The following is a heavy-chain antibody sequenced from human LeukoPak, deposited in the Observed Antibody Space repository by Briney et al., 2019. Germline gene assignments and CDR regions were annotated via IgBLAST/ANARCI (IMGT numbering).Heavy chain of an antibody. CDR2: IYYSGNT. Sequence: SETLSLTFPVSGGFIGSYFWSWIRQPPGKGLEGIGYIYYSGNTNYNPSLKSRVTISVDTSKNQFSLKLTSVTAADTAVYYCAKDVAPIRGVIITQDETFDIWGQGTMVIVSS. D-gene: IGHD3-10*01. CDR1: GGFIGSYF. J-gene: IGHJ3*02. V-gene: IGHV4-59*01. CDR3: AKDVAPIRGVIITQDETFDI.